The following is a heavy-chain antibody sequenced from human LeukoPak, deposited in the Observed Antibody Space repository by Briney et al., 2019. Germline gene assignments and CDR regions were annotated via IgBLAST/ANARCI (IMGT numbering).Heavy chain of an antibody. CDR1: GYTFTGYY. V-gene: IGHV1-2*02. CDR2: INPNSGGT. D-gene: IGHD6-13*01. J-gene: IGHJ6*02. CDR3: ARVDNSSWYGYYYYGMDV. Sequence: ASVKVSCKASGYTFTGYYMHWVRQAPGQGLEWMGWINPNSGGTNYAQKFQGRVTMTRDTSISTAYMELSRLRSDDTAVHYCARVDNSSWYGYYYYGMDVWGQGTTVTVSS.